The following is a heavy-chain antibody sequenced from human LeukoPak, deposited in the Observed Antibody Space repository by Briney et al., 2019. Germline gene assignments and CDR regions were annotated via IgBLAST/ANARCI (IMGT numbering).Heavy chain of an antibody. D-gene: IGHD2-8*01. CDR2: ISGSGGST. CDR3: ARGDGYGMDV. Sequence: GGSLRLSCAASGFTFSSYAMSWVRQAPGKGLEWVSAISGSGGSTYYADSVKGRFTISRDNAQNTLYLQMNSLRADDTAVYYCARGDGYGMDVWGQGTTVTVPS. CDR1: GFTFSSYA. J-gene: IGHJ6*02. V-gene: IGHV3-23*01.